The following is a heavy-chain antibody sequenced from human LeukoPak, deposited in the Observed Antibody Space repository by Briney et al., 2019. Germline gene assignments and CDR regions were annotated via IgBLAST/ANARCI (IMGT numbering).Heavy chain of an antibody. Sequence: SETLSLTCTVSGGSISSGSYYWSWIRQPAGKGLEWIGRIYTSGSTNYNPSLKSRVTISVDTSKNQFSLKLSSVTAADTAVYYCARAGPLDLIDYWGQGTLVTVSS. CDR3: ARAGPLDLIDY. V-gene: IGHV4-61*02. CDR1: GGSISSGSYY. D-gene: IGHD3-3*02. CDR2: IYTSGST. J-gene: IGHJ4*02.